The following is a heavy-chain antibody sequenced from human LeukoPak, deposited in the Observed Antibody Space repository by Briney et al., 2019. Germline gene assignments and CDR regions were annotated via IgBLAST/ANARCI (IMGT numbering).Heavy chain of an antibody. V-gene: IGHV3-21*01. CDR2: ISSSSSYI. D-gene: IGHD5-24*01. CDR3: AKRDGYNLWWFDP. Sequence: PSETLSLTCAVYGGSFSGYYWRWIRQPPGKGLEWVSSISSSSSYIYYADSVKGRFTISRDNAKNSLYLQMSSLRAEDTAVYYCAKRDGYNLWWFDPWGQGTLVTVSS. CDR1: GGSFSGYY. J-gene: IGHJ5*02.